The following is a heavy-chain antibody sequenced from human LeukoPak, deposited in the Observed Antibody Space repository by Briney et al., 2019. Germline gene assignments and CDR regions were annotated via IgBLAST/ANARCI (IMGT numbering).Heavy chain of an antibody. CDR3: ARHPPRRGIAAAAHDY. D-gene: IGHD6-13*01. CDR1: GGSISSSSYY. CDR2: IYYSGST. J-gene: IGHJ4*02. Sequence: PSETLSLTCTVSGGSISSSSYYWGWIRQPPGKGLEWIGSIYYSGSTYYNPSLKGRVTISVDTSKNQFSLKLSSVTAADTAVYYCARHPPRRGIAAAAHDYWGQGTLVTVSS. V-gene: IGHV4-39*01.